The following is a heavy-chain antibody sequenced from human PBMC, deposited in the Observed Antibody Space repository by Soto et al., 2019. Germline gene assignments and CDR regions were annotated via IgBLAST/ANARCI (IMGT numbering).Heavy chain of an antibody. CDR3: ARDGTFDI. J-gene: IGHJ4*02. Sequence: QVQVVQSGAEVKKPGASVKVSCQASVYTFTKYFIQWIRQGPGQDLEWVGLINPAGGTTSYAQKFKGRVTMTRDPSTRTVFMEMSSLRSDDTGVYFCARDGTFDIWGQGTLVTVSS. D-gene: IGHD1-7*01. V-gene: IGHV1-46*01. CDR2: INPAGGTT. CDR1: VYTFTKYF.